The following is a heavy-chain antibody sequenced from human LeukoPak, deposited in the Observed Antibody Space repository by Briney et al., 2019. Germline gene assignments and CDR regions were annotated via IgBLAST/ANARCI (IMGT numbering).Heavy chain of an antibody. CDR2: IYTSGST. Sequence: SETLSLTCTVSGGSISSYYWSWIRQPAGKGLEWIGRIYTSGSTNYNPSLKSRVTMSVDTSKNQFSLKLSSVTAADTAAYYCARRTTVISCDLYYYYYYYMDVWGKGTTVTISS. CDR3: ARRTTVISCDLYYYYYYYMDV. J-gene: IGHJ6*03. D-gene: IGHD4-17*01. CDR1: GGSISSYY. V-gene: IGHV4-4*07.